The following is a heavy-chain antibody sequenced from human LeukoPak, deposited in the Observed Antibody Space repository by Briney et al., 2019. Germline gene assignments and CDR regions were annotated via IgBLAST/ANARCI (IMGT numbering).Heavy chain of an antibody. Sequence: PSETVSLTCTVSGGSISSYYWNWIRQPAGKGLEWMGRIYTSGSTNYNPSLHSRVNMSVDTDKNQFSLKLSSVTAADTAVYYCASGYGGHINWFDPWGQGTLVTVSS. CDR2: IYTSGST. CDR1: GGSISSYY. CDR3: ASGYGGHINWFDP. J-gene: IGHJ5*02. D-gene: IGHD4-23*01. V-gene: IGHV4-4*07.